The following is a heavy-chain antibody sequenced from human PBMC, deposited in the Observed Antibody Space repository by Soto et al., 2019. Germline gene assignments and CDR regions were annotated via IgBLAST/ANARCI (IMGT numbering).Heavy chain of an antibody. D-gene: IGHD6-6*01. CDR3: ARATHEYIRCWHQTTLLDY. CDR2: IIPNLDIA. Sequence: QVQLVQSGAEVKKPGSSVKVSCKASGGTFSSYTISWVRQAPGQGLEWMGRIIPNLDIANYVQKFQGRVTITADKSPSTAYMELSSLRSEDTAVYYCARATHEYIRCWHQTTLLDYWGQGTLVTVSS. CDR1: GGTFSSYT. V-gene: IGHV1-69*02. J-gene: IGHJ4*02.